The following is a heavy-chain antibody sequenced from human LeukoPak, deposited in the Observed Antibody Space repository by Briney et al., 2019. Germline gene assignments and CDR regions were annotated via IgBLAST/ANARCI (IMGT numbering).Heavy chain of an antibody. CDR1: GYTFTSYY. CDR3: ARDQEARYYGFWSGYYYGMDV. V-gene: IGHV1-46*01. CDR2: INPSGGST. Sequence: ASVTVSCKASGYTFTSYYMHWVRQAPGQGLEWMGIINPSGGSTSYAQKFQGRVTMTRDTSTSTVYMELSSLRSEDTAVYYCARDQEARYYGFWSGYYYGMDVWGQGTTVTVSS. J-gene: IGHJ6*02. D-gene: IGHD3-3*01.